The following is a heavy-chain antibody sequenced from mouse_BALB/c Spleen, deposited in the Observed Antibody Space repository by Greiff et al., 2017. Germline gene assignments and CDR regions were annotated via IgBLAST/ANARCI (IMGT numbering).Heavy chain of an antibody. D-gene: IGHD2-3*01. CDR2: IDPSDSET. CDR3: ARGVDGYPFAY. CDR1: GYTFTSYW. Sequence: QVQLQQPGAELVRPGASVKLSCKASGYTFTSYWMNWVKQRPEQGLEWIGRIDPSDSETHYNQKFKDKAILTVDKSSSKAYMQLSSLTSEDSAVYYCARGVDGYPFAYWGQGTLVTVSA. J-gene: IGHJ3*01. V-gene: IGHV1-52*01.